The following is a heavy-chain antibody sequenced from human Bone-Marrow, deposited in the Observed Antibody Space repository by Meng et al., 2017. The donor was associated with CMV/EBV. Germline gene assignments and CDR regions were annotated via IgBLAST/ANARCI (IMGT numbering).Heavy chain of an antibody. D-gene: IGHD6-19*01. CDR3: ARTIAVAGTWGYYYYGMDV. CDR1: GFTFSRYA. V-gene: IGHV3-30-3*01. Sequence: GESLKISCAASGFTFSRYAMHWVRQAPGKGLEWVAVISHDGSNKYYAYSVKGRFTISRDNSKNTVHLQMNSLRPEDTVVYYCARTIAVAGTWGYYYYGMDVWGQGTTATVSS. J-gene: IGHJ6*02. CDR2: ISHDGSNK.